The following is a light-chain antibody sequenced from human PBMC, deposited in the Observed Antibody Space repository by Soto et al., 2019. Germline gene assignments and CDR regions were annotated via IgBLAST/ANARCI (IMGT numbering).Light chain of an antibody. Sequence: QSVLTQPPSASGTPGQRVTISCSGSSSNIGSNTVNWYQQLPGTAPKLLIYSNNQRPSGVPDRFSGSESGTSASLAISGLQSEDEADYYCAAWDDSLNGHYVFGTGTKVTV. J-gene: IGLJ1*01. CDR3: AAWDDSLNGHYV. CDR1: SSNIGSNT. V-gene: IGLV1-44*01. CDR2: SNN.